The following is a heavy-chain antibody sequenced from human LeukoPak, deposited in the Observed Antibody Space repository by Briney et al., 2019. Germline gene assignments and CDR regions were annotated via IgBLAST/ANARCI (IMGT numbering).Heavy chain of an antibody. CDR1: GFTFSSYA. V-gene: IGHV3-23*01. Sequence: GGSLRLSCAASGFTFSSYAMSWVRQAPGKGLEWVSAISGSGGSTYYADSVRGRFTISRDNSKNTLYLQMNSLRAEDTAVYYCARESGEDSYHLDYWGQGTLVTVSS. J-gene: IGHJ4*02. CDR2: ISGSGGST. D-gene: IGHD5-18*01. CDR3: ARESGEDSYHLDY.